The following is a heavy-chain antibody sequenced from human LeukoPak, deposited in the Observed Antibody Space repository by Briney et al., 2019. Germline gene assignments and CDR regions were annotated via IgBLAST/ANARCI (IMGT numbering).Heavy chain of an antibody. V-gene: IGHV1-18*01. CDR2: VNTYNGDT. CDR1: GYIFTSYG. CDR3: AKLLPAYLGFDY. J-gene: IGHJ4*02. D-gene: IGHD2-21*01. Sequence: ASVKVSCKASGYIFTSYGISWVRQAPGQGLEWMGWVNTYNGDTKYAQKFQGRVTMTTDTSTSTAYMELRSLRSDDTAVYYCAKLLPAYLGFDYWGQGTLVTVSS.